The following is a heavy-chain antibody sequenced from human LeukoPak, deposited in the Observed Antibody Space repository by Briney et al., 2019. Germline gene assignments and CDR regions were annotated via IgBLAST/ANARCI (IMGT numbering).Heavy chain of an antibody. Sequence: GGSLRLSCAASGFTFSSYSMNWVRQAPGKGLEWVSSISSSSSYIYYADSVKGRFTISRDNAKNSLYLQMNSLRAEDTAVYYCAREIAVAGSFDYWGQGTTVTVSS. J-gene: IGHJ4*03. CDR3: AREIAVAGSFDY. CDR1: GFTFSSYS. CDR2: ISSSSSYI. D-gene: IGHD6-19*01. V-gene: IGHV3-21*01.